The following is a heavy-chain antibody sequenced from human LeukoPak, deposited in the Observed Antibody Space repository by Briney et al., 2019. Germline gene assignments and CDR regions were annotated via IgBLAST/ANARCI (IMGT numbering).Heavy chain of an antibody. CDR2: ISGSGGST. J-gene: IGHJ4*02. V-gene: IGHV3-23*01. CDR1: GFTFSSYA. Sequence: GGSLRLSCAASGFTFSSYALSWVRQAPGKGLEGGSAISGSGGSTYYADSVEGRFTISRDNSKNTLYLQMNSLRAEDTAVYYGAKDNQNVWGSYRYKGGSYYFDYWGQGTLVTVSS. CDR3: AKDNQNVWGSYRYKGGSYYFDY. D-gene: IGHD3-16*02.